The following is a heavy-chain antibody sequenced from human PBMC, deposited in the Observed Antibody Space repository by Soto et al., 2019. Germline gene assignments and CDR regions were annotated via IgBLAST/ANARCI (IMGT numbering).Heavy chain of an antibody. D-gene: IGHD3-3*01. V-gene: IGHV1-18*01. CDR2: INALNGNT. Sequence: ASVKVSCKASGYTFTSYGISWVRQAPGQGLEWMGWINALNGNTNYAQRFHGRVTMTTDTSTSTGYMELRSLRSDDTAVYYCARFDTPTDSLDYWGQGTLVTVSS. CDR1: GYTFTSYG. J-gene: IGHJ4*02. CDR3: ARFDTPTDSLDY.